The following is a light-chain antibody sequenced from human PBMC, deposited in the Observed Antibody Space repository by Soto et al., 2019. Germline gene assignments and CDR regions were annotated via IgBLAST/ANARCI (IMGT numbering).Light chain of an antibody. J-gene: IGKJ5*01. CDR1: QSLLHSNGYKY. CDR3: MQALQSPIT. Sequence: DSVMIQSQLSLPVIPGEPASISCRSSQSLLHSNGYKYLDWYLQKPGQSPQLLIYLGSNRASGVPDRFSGSGSGTDFTLKISRVEAEDVGVYYCMQALQSPITFGQGTRLEIK. V-gene: IGKV2-28*01. CDR2: LGS.